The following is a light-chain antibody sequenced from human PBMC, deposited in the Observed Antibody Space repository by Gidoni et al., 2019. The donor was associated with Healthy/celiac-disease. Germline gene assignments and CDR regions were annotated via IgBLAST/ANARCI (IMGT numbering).Light chain of an antibody. CDR2: AAS. CDR3: QKYNSAPAT. V-gene: IGKV1-27*01. Sequence: DIQMTQSPSSLSASVGDRVTITCRASQGISNYLAWYQQTPGRVPKLLIYAASTLQSGVPSRFRGSGSGTDFTRTISSLQPEDVATYYCQKYNSAPATFGPGTKVDI. J-gene: IGKJ3*01. CDR1: QGISNY.